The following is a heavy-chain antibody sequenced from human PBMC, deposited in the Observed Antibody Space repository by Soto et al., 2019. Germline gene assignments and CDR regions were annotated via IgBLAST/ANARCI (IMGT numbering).Heavy chain of an antibody. D-gene: IGHD2-15*01. CDR3: ARGGRYCSGGSCYRSGVWFDP. CDR1: GGSVSSGSYY. CDR2: IYYSGST. J-gene: IGHJ5*02. Sequence: PSETLSLTCTVSGGSVSSGSYYWSWIRQPPGKGLEWIGYIYYSGSTNYNPSLKSRVTISVDTSKNQFSLKLSSVTAADTAVYYCARGGRYCSGGSCYRSGVWFDPWGQGTLVTVSS. V-gene: IGHV4-61*01.